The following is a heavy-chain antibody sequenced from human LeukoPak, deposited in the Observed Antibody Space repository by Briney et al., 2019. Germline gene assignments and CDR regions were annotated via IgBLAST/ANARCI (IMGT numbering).Heavy chain of an antibody. Sequence: GGSLRLSCAASGFTVRSNYMNWVRQAPGKGLEWVAVSYSGGTSQYAESVKGRFTISRDNSKDTLYLQMNSLRAEDTALYYCARVWELSFDYWGQGTLVTVSS. CDR2: SYSGGTS. D-gene: IGHD1-26*01. J-gene: IGHJ4*02. CDR3: ARVWELSFDY. CDR1: GFTVRSNY. V-gene: IGHV3-53*01.